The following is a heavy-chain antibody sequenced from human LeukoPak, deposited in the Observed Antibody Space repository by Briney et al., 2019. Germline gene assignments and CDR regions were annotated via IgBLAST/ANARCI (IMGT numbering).Heavy chain of an antibody. CDR3: AKRYNSYYFDY. J-gene: IGHJ4*02. Sequence: GRSLRLSCAASGFTFDDYAMHWVRQAPGKGLEWVSGISWNSGSIGYADSVKGRFTISRDNAKNSLYLQMNSLRAEDTAVYYCAKRYNSYYFDYWGQGTLVTVSS. CDR2: ISWNSGSI. D-gene: IGHD1-20*01. V-gene: IGHV3-9*01. CDR1: GFTFDDYA.